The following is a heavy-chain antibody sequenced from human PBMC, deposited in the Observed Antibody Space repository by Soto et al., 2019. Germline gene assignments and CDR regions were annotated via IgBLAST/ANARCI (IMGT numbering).Heavy chain of an antibody. J-gene: IGHJ6*03. V-gene: IGHV4-59*01. CDR2: IYYSGST. CDR1: GGSISSYY. CDR3: ARRSADLYYDILTGSAFDYYYYYMDV. D-gene: IGHD3-9*01. Sequence: SETLSLTCTVSGGSISSYYWSWIRQPPGKGLEWIGYIYYSGSTNYNPSLKSRVTISVDTSKNQFSLMLSSVTAADTAVYYCARRSADLYYDILTGSAFDYYYYYMDVWGKGTTVTVSS.